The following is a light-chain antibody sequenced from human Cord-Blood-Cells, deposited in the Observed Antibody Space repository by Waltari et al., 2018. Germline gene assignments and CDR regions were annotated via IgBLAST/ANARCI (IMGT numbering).Light chain of an antibody. CDR3: SSYTSSSTLV. CDR2: DVS. V-gene: IGLV2-14*01. CDR1: SSDVGGYTY. Sequence: QSALTQPASVSGSPGQPLTISCTGTSSDVGGYTYVSWYQQHPGKAPKLMIYDVSNRPSGVSNRFSGSKSGNTASLTISGLQAEDEADYYCSSYTSSSTLVFGGGTKLTVL. J-gene: IGLJ3*02.